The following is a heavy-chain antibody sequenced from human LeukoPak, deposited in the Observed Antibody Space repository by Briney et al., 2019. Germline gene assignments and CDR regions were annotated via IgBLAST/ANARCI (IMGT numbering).Heavy chain of an antibody. D-gene: IGHD3-22*01. Sequence: PSETLSLTCTVSGVSISSYYWSWIRQPPGKGLEWIGYIYYSGSTNYNPSLKSRVTISVDTSKSQFSLKLSSVTAADTAVYYCARDRGDYYDSSGYYGFDYWGQGTLVTVSS. CDR1: GVSISSYY. CDR3: ARDRGDYYDSSGYYGFDY. CDR2: IYYSGST. J-gene: IGHJ4*02. V-gene: IGHV4-59*01.